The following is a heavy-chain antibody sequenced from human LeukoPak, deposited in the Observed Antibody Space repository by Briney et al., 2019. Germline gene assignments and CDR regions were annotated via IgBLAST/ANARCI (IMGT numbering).Heavy chain of an antibody. V-gene: IGHV4-34*01. CDR3: ARPLSMIVVAPWY. CDR1: GGSFSGYY. J-gene: IGHJ4*02. Sequence: SETLSLTCAVYGGSFSGYYWSWIRQPPGKGLEWIGEINHSGSTNYNPSLKSRVTISVGTSKNQFSLKLSSVTAADTAVYYCARPLSMIVVAPWYWGQGTLVTVSS. D-gene: IGHD3-22*01. CDR2: INHSGST.